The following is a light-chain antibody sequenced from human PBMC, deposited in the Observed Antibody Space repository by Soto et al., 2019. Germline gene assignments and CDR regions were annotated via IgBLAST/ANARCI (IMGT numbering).Light chain of an antibody. Sequence: DIQMTQSPSTLSASVGARVTITCRASQSLNSLLAWYQQKPGRAPKLLIYDASTLESGVPSRFSGSGSGTEFTLTISSLQTDDFATYYGQQYNSYSSWTFGQGTKVDIK. CDR2: DAS. V-gene: IGKV1-5*01. CDR3: QQYNSYSSWT. CDR1: QSLNSL. J-gene: IGKJ1*01.